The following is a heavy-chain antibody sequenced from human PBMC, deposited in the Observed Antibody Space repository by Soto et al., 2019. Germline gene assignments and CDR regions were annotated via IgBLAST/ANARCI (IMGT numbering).Heavy chain of an antibody. CDR1: GFTFADNA. D-gene: IGHD4-17*01. CDR2: IRWNSGNL. J-gene: IGHJ4*02. Sequence: EVQLVESGGGLVQPGRSLRLSCAASGFTFADNAMHWVRQGPGKGLEWVSSIRWNSGNLGYADSVKGRFTFSRDNAKNPLCLQMNGLGGEDTALYYCAKGAPTTVFAWNDYWGQGTLVTVSS. CDR3: AKGAPTTVFAWNDY. V-gene: IGHV3-9*01.